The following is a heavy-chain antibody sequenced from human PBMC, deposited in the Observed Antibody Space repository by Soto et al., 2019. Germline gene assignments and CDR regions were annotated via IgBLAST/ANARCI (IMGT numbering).Heavy chain of an antibody. V-gene: IGHV4-31*03. J-gene: IGHJ4*02. CDR2: IYYSGST. Sequence: SETLSLTCTVSGGSISSGGYYWSWIRQHPGKGLEWIGYIYYSGSTYYNPSLKSRVTISVDTSKNQFSLKLSSVTAADTAVYYCARANPDSPHYYDSSGYYYDYWGQGTLVTVSS. CDR1: GGSISSGGYY. D-gene: IGHD3-22*01. CDR3: ARANPDSPHYYDSSGYYYDY.